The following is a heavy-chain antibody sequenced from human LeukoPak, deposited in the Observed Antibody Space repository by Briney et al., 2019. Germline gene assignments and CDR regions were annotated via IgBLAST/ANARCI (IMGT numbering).Heavy chain of an antibody. V-gene: IGHV3-74*01. D-gene: IGHD6-6*01. Sequence: GGSLRLSCTASGFSFSGHWMHWARHLPGKGLVWVSRISPTGSTTSYADSVKGRFTVSRDNAKNTLYLQVNNLRAEDTAVYYCARGPNSNWSGLDFWGQGTLLTVSS. J-gene: IGHJ4*02. CDR2: ISPTGSTT. CDR3: ARGPNSNWSGLDF. CDR1: GFSFSGHW.